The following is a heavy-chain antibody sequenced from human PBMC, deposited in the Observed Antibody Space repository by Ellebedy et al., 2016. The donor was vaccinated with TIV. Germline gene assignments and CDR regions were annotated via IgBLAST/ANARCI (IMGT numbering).Heavy chain of an antibody. CDR2: FDPEDGET. D-gene: IGHD2-15*01. V-gene: IGHV1-24*01. J-gene: IGHJ5*02. Sequence: ASVKVSCKVSGYTLTELSMHWARQAPGKGLEWMGGFDPEDGETIYAQKFQGRVTMTEDTSTDTAYMELSSLRSEDTAVYYCATGEGGGRLFAFDPWGQGTLVTVSS. CDR1: GYTLTELS. CDR3: ATGEGGGRLFAFDP.